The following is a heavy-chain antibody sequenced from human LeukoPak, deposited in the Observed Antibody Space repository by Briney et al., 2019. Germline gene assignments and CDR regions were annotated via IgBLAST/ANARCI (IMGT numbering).Heavy chain of an antibody. CDR3: ARESEYYFDY. J-gene: IGHJ4*02. Sequence: GASVKVSCKASGYTLTDYYMHWVRQAPGQGLEWMGWINPNSGGTNYAQKFQGRVTMTRGTSISTAYMELSRLTSDDTAVYYCARESEYYFDYWGQGTLVTVSS. CDR1: GYTLTDYY. CDR2: INPNSGGT. V-gene: IGHV1-2*02.